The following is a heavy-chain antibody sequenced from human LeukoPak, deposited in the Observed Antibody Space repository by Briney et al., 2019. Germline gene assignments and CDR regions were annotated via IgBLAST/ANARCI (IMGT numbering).Heavy chain of an antibody. D-gene: IGHD3-10*01. CDR2: IHYSGST. Sequence: SETLSLTCTVSGGSISSYYWSWIRQPPGKGLEWIGYIHYSGSTNYNPSLKSRVTISEDTSKNQFSLKLSSVTAADTAVYYCARVEGGYGAGRRENYYYYYMDVWGKGTTVTISS. CDR3: ARVEGGYGAGRRENYYYYYMDV. J-gene: IGHJ6*03. V-gene: IGHV4-59*01. CDR1: GGSISSYY.